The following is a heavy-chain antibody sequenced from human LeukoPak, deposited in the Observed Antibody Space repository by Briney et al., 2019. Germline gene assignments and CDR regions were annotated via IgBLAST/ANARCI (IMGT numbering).Heavy chain of an antibody. J-gene: IGHJ4*02. V-gene: IGHV4-38-2*02. Sequence: PSETLSLTCTVSGYSINSGYYWDWIRQPPGKGLEWIGSMYHGGITYYSPSLKSRVTISVDTSKNQFSLNLTSVTAADTIIYYSARSRNWHSGTYYGVIDYWGQGVLVTLSS. D-gene: IGHD1-26*01. CDR1: GYSINSGYY. CDR3: ARSRNWHSGTYYGVIDY. CDR2: MYHGGIT.